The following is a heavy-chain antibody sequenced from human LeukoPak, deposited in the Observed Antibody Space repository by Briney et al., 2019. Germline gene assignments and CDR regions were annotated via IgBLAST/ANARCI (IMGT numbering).Heavy chain of an antibody. Sequence: ASVKVSCKASGYTFTSYGISWVRQAPGQGLEWMGWISAYNGNTNYAQKLQGRVTMTRDTSISTAYMELSGLRSDDTALFYCARGSIVEVPEANAFDIWGQGTLVTVSS. CDR3: ARGSIVEVPEANAFDI. CDR2: ISAYNGNT. D-gene: IGHD2-2*01. CDR1: GYTFTSYG. J-gene: IGHJ3*02. V-gene: IGHV1-18*01.